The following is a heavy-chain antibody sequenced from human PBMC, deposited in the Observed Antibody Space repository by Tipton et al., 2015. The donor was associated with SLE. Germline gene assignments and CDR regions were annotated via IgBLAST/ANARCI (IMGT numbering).Heavy chain of an antibody. D-gene: IGHD2-21*02. CDR2: IKKDGFEK. J-gene: IGHJ4*02. CDR3: VRGSVGDSKDY. CDR1: GFTFGSFW. V-gene: IGHV3-7*01. Sequence: SLRLSCAASGFTFGSFWMTWVRQAPGKGLEWVANIKKDGFEKYYVDSVKGRFTISRDNAKKSLYLQMNSLRDEDTAFYYCVRGSVGDSKDYWGQGTLVTVSS.